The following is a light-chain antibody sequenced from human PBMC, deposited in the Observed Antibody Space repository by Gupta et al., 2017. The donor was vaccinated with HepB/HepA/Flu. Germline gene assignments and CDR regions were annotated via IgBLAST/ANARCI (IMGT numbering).Light chain of an antibody. V-gene: IGKV1-39*01. CDR1: QSISSY. CDR2: AAS. J-gene: IGKJ4*01. Sequence: DIQMTQSPSSLSASVGDRVTITCRASQSISSYLNWYQQKPGKAPKLLIYAASSLQSGVPSRFSGSGSGTDFTLTISSLQPEDFATYYCQQSDSTPQLTFGGGTKVEIK. CDR3: QQSDSTPQLT.